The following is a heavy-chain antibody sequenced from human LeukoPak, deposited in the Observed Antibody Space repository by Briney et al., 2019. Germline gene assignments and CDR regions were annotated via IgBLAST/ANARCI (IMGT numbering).Heavy chain of an antibody. CDR3: ARLRLGVGSAFDI. CDR2: IYYTRST. Sequence: SETLSLTCTVSGVSISSYYWSWIRQPPGKGLEWIGYIYYTRSTHYHPSLKSRVTISVDQSKNQFSLKLSSVTAADTALYYCARLRLGVGSAFDIWGQGTMVTVSS. J-gene: IGHJ3*02. D-gene: IGHD4-17*01. V-gene: IGHV4-59*01. CDR1: GVSISSYY.